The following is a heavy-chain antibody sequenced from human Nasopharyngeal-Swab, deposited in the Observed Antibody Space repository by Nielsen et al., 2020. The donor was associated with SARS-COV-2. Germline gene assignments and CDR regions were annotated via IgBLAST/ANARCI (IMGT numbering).Heavy chain of an antibody. CDR3: ARGGRCSYGNYGMDV. D-gene: IGHD5-18*01. J-gene: IGHJ6*02. CDR1: GFTFSSYS. CDR2: ISSSSSTI. Sequence: GESLKISCAASGFTFSSYSMNWVRQAPGKGLEWVSYISSSSSTIYYADSVKGRFTISRDNAKNSLYLQMNSLRAEDTAVYYCARGGRCSYGNYGMDVWGQGTTVTVSS. V-gene: IGHV3-48*04.